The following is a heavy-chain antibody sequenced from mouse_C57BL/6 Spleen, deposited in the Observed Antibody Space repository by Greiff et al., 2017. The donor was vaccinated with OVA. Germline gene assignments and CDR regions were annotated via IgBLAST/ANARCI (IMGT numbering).Heavy chain of an antibody. V-gene: IGHV3-6*01. D-gene: IGHD3-2*02. Sequence: ESGPGLVKPSQSLSLTCSVTGYSITSGYYWNWIRQFPGNKLEWMGYISYDGSNNYNPSLKNRISITRDTSKNQFFLKLNSVTTEDTATYYCASSSGTEGFDYWGQGTTLTVSS. CDR3: ASSSGTEGFDY. CDR1: GYSITSGYY. CDR2: ISYDGSN. J-gene: IGHJ2*01.